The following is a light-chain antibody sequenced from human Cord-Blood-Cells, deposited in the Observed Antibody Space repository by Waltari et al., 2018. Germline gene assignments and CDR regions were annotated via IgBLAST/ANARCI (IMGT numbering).Light chain of an antibody. Sequence: QSALTQPRSVSGSPGQSVPISCTGTSSDVGGYNYVSWHQQHPGKAPKLMIYDVSKRPSGVPDRFSGSKSGNTASLTISGLQAEDEADYYCCSYAGSYTFVVFGGGTKLTVL. CDR3: CSYAGSYTFVV. CDR1: SSDVGGYNY. V-gene: IGLV2-11*01. CDR2: DVS. J-gene: IGLJ2*01.